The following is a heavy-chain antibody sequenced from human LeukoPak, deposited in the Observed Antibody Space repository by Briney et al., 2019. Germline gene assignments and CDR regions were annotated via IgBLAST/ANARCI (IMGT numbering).Heavy chain of an antibody. J-gene: IGHJ5*02. CDR3: ARAPCSSTSCYSDLNWFDP. V-gene: IGHV1-69*02. D-gene: IGHD2-2*01. CDR2: IIPILGIA. CDR1: GGTFSSYT. Sequence: SVKVSCKASGGTFSSYTISWVRQAPGQGLEGMGRIIPILGIANYAQKFQGRVTITADKSTSTAYMELSSLRSEDTAVYYCARAPCSSTSCYSDLNWFDPWGQGTLVTVSS.